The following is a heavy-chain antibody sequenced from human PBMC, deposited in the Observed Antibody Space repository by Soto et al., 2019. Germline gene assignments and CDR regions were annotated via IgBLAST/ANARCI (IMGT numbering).Heavy chain of an antibody. CDR2: IIPIFTTT. D-gene: IGHD6-13*01. CDR1: GGTFSNHA. J-gene: IGHJ3*02. V-gene: IGHV1-69*12. Sequence: QVHLVQSGAEVKKPGSSVKVSCKASGGTFSNHAINWVRQAPGQGLEWMGRIIPIFTTTNYAQKFQGRVTITADESPITAYMELSSLKHDDTAVYYCAREVAADGTFREDVFDIWGQGTLVTVSS. CDR3: AREVAADGTFREDVFDI.